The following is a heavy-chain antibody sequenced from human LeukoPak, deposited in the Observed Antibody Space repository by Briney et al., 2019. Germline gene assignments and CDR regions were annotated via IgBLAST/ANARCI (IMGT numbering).Heavy chain of an antibody. CDR2: LIGSSGST. V-gene: IGHV3-23*01. D-gene: IGHD5-12*01. CDR3: AKGAYDYIEIGYFDS. Sequence: GFLKLPCSTPWFTVYRHCNKLVRQASGEGLEWGSVLIGSSGSTDYADSVKGRFTISRDNSKNTLFLQMNSLRAEDTAIYYCAKGAYDYIEIGYFDSWGQGTLVTVSS. J-gene: IGHJ4*02. CDR1: WFTVYRHC.